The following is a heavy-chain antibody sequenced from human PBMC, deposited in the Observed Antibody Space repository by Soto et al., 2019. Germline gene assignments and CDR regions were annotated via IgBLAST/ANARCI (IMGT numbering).Heavy chain of an antibody. CDR2: IYYSGNT. Sequence: QLQLQESGPGLVKHSATLSLTCTVSGDSITTNSYFWAWIRQPPGKGLAWIGSIYYSGNTYYNPSHKSRVTITEDRSKNQVSLKLSSVTAADTAVYYCARHFSVDYFDYWGQGALVTVSS. CDR3: ARHFSVDYFDY. V-gene: IGHV4-39*01. J-gene: IGHJ4*02. CDR1: GDSITTNSYF.